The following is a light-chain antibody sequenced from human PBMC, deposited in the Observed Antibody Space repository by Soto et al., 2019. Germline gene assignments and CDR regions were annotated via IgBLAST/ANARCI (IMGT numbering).Light chain of an antibody. V-gene: IGKV3D-15*01. CDR1: QTVNNN. CDR3: QQYNTWPPPSES. CDR2: AAS. Sequence: IVMTQSPATQSVSPGERATLSCRASQTVNNNLAWYQQRPGQAPRLLIYAASTRATGVPARFSGSGSGTEFTLTISSLQSEDFAVYYCQQYNTWPPPSESVGPGTKVDVK. J-gene: IGKJ3*01.